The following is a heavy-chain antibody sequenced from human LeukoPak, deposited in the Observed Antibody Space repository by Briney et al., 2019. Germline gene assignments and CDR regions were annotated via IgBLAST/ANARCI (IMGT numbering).Heavy chain of an antibody. Sequence: GGSLRLSCAASGFTFSSYAMSWVRQAPGKALEWVAFIRYDGSNKYYADSVKGRFTISRDNAKNSVYLQMNSLRAEDTAVYYCARGGVPYSSSWYSPGYWGQGTLVTVSS. V-gene: IGHV3-30*02. CDR3: ARGGVPYSSSWYSPGY. D-gene: IGHD6-13*01. CDR2: IRYDGSNK. CDR1: GFTFSSYA. J-gene: IGHJ4*02.